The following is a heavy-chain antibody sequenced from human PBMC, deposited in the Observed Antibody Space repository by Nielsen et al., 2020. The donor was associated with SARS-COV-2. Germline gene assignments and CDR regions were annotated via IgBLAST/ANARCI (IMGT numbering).Heavy chain of an antibody. J-gene: IGHJ4*02. D-gene: IGHD1-26*01. CDR2: IYPGDSDT. CDR3: ARYEGNSGPYS. V-gene: IGHV5-51*01. Sequence: KVSCKGSGYSFTSYWIGWVRQMPGKGLEWMGIIYPGDSDTRYSPSFQGQVTISADKSISTVYLQWTSLKASDTAIYYCARYEGNSGPYSWGPGTLVTVSS. CDR1: GYSFTSYW.